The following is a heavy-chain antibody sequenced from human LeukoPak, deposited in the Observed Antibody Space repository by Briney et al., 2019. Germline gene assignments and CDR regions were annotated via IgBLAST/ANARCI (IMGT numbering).Heavy chain of an antibody. J-gene: IGHJ4*02. V-gene: IGHV4-39*07. D-gene: IGHD1-26*01. CDR3: AREAVGAIDY. Sequence: PSETLSLTCTVSGGSISSGDYYWSWIRQPPGKGLEWIGEINHSGSTNYNPSLKSRVTISVDTSKNQFSLKLSSVTAADTAVYYCAREAVGAIDYWGQGTLVTVSS. CDR1: GGSISSGDYY. CDR2: INHSGST.